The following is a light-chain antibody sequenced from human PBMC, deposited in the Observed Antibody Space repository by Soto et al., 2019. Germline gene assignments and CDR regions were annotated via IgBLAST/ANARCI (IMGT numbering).Light chain of an antibody. J-gene: IGKJ5*01. CDR1: QSVLTY. CDR2: DAS. V-gene: IGKV3-11*01. CDR3: QQRSNLVS. Sequence: LIQSPAPRSMYPGERSTLSCRASQSVLTYLGWYQQKRGQAPRLLIYDASKRAAGIPDRFSGSGSGTDFTLTISSLEPEDFAIYYCQQRSNLVSFGQGRRLEV.